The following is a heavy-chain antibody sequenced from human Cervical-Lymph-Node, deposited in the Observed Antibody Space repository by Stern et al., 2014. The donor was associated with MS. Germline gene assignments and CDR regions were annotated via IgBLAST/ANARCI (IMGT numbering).Heavy chain of an antibody. J-gene: IGHJ5*02. Sequence: VQLVESGGGVVQPGRSLRLSWAASGFTFSVYGMHWVRQAPGQGLEWVALISYDGSNKSYADSVKGRFTISRDNSKDTLYLQMNSLRSEDTAVYYCTKRESDFWSGGFDPWGQGTLVTVSS. CDR3: TKRESDFWSGGFDP. D-gene: IGHD3-3*01. CDR1: GFTFSVYG. CDR2: ISYDGSNK. V-gene: IGHV3-30*18.